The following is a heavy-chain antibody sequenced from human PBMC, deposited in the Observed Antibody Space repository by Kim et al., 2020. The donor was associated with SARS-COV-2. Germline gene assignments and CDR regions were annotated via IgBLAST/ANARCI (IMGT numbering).Heavy chain of an antibody. CDR2: FYYTGTM. J-gene: IGHJ4*02. CDR1: GGSFSTSSYY. Sequence: SETLSLTCTVSGGSFSTSSYYWDWIRQPPGKGLEWIGGFYYTGTMYFNPSLKSRVTISVDTSKKQFSLKLTSVTAADTAAYYCARRSRGDGSPGYRGQGT. V-gene: IGHV4-39*01. CDR3: ARRSRGDGSPGY. D-gene: IGHD3-16*01.